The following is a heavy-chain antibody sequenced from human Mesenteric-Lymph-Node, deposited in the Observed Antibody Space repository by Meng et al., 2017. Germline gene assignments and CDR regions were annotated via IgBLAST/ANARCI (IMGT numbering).Heavy chain of an antibody. CDR3: ARLGDCRSTNCLDY. Sequence: QGAGPGPVKGSGPPSPTCTGLCGSISRSSFYWGWIRQPPGKGLEWIGNIYYSGTTYYNPSLKSRVTISVDTSKNQFSLKLSSVSAADTAVYYCARLGDCRSTNCLDYWGQGTLVTVS. CDR2: IYYSGTT. D-gene: IGHD2-2*01. J-gene: IGHJ4*02. V-gene: IGHV4-39*01. CDR1: CGSISRSSFY.